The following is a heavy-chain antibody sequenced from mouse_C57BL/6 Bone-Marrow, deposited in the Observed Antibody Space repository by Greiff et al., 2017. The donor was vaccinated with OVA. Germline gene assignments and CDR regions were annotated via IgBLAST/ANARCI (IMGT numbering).Heavy chain of an antibody. CDR3: ERGGAVGATRGFAY. J-gene: IGHJ3*01. CDR2: INPNNGGT. Sequence: EVQVVESGPELVKPGASVKIPCKASGYTFTDYNMDWVKQSHGKSLEWIGDINPNNGGTIYNQKFKGKATLTVDKSSSTAYMELRSLPSEDTAVYYCERGGAVGATRGFAYWGQGTLVTVSA. CDR1: GYTFTDYN. D-gene: IGHD1-1*01. V-gene: IGHV1-18*01.